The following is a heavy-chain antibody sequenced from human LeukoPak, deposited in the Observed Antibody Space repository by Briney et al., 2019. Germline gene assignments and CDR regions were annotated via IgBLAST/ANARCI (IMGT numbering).Heavy chain of an antibody. Sequence: GGSLRLSCAASGFTFSSYGMHWVRQAPGKGLEWVAFIRYDGSNKYYADSVKGRFTISRDNSKNTLYLQMNSLRAEDTAVYYCAKEARYSGSYSSPDYWGQGTLVTVSS. D-gene: IGHD1-26*01. CDR3: AKEARYSGSYSSPDY. V-gene: IGHV3-30*02. CDR1: GFTFSSYG. CDR2: IRYDGSNK. J-gene: IGHJ4*02.